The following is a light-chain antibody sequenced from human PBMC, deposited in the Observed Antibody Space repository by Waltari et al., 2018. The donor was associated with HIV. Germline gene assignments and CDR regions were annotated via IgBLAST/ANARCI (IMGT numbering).Light chain of an antibody. CDR3: QQYESWIT. J-gene: IGKJ5*01. CDR2: DAS. V-gene: IGKV3-15*01. Sequence: EIVMTQSPATLSVSPGERATLSCRASQSVGSNLAWYQQNPGQAPRLLISDASIRATGIPARFSGGGSGTEFTLTISGLQSGDVALYYCQQYESWITFGQGTRLDIK. CDR1: QSVGSN.